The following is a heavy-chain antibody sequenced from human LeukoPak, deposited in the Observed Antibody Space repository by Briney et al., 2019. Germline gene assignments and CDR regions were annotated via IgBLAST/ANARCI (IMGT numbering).Heavy chain of an antibody. J-gene: IGHJ6*02. CDR3: ARDRVTMVRGVYYYGMDV. V-gene: IGHV3-21*01. Sequence: PGGSPRLSCAASGFTFSSYSMNWVRQAPGKGLEWASSISSSSSYIYYADSVKGRFTISRDNAKNSLYLQMNSLRAEDTAVYYCARDRVTMVRGVYYYGMDVWGQGTTVTVSS. CDR2: ISSSSSYI. CDR1: GFTFSSYS. D-gene: IGHD3-10*01.